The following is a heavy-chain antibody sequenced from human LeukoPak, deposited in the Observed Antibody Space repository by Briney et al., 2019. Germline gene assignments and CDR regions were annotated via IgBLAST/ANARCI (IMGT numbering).Heavy chain of an antibody. CDR3: ARGNTDGYYYY. Sequence: EASVKVSRKASGYTFTTYGITWVRQAPGQGLEWMGWISTYNGNTNYAQHLQGRVTMTTDTSTSTAYMELRSLRSDDTAVYYCARGNTDGYYYYWGQGTLVTVSS. CDR1: GYTFTTYG. J-gene: IGHJ4*02. V-gene: IGHV1-18*01. CDR2: ISTYNGNT. D-gene: IGHD3-22*01.